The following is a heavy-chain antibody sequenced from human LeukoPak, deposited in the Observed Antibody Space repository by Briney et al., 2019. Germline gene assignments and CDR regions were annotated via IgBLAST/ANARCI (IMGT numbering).Heavy chain of an antibody. CDR1: GYTFTSYY. CDR3: ARDTQLLSSYHYYMDV. Sequence: ASVKVSCKASGYTFTSYYMHWVRQAPGQGLEWMGWINPNSGGTNYAQKFQGRVTMTRDTSISTAYMELSRLRSDDTAVYYCARDTQLLSSYHYYMDVWGKGTTVTISS. J-gene: IGHJ6*03. V-gene: IGHV1-2*02. D-gene: IGHD2-2*01. CDR2: INPNSGGT.